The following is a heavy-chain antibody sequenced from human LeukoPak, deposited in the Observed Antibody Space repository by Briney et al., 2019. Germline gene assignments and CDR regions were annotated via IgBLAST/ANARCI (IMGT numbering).Heavy chain of an antibody. D-gene: IGHD3-22*01. CDR1: GYTFTGYY. CDR3: ARDTGGYYYDSSGGFDI. Sequence: ASVKVSCKASGYTFTGYYMHWVRQAPGQGLEWVGRINPNSGGTNFAQKSQGRVTMTRDTSISTAYMELSRLRSDDTAVYYCARDTGGYYYDSSGGFDIWGQGTMVTVSS. J-gene: IGHJ3*02. CDR2: INPNSGGT. V-gene: IGHV1-2*06.